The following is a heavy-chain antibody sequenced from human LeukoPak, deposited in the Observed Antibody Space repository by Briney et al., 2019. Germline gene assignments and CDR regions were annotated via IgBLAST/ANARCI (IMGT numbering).Heavy chain of an antibody. D-gene: IGHD3-22*01. Sequence: GGSLRLSCAASGFTVSSNYMSWVRQAPGKGLEWVSVIYSGGSTYHADSVKGRFTISRDNSKNTLYLQMNSLRAEDTAVYYCARLLTYYYDSSGYYNSYYFDYWGQGTLVTVSS. V-gene: IGHV3-53*01. CDR1: GFTVSSNY. CDR2: IYSGGST. J-gene: IGHJ4*02. CDR3: ARLLTYYYDSSGYYNSYYFDY.